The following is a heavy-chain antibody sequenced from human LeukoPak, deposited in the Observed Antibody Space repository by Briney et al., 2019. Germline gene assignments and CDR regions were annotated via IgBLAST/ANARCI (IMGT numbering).Heavy chain of an antibody. D-gene: IGHD2-2*01. J-gene: IGHJ6*03. CDR2: ISAYNGNT. Sequence: GASVKVSCKASGYTFTSYGISWVRQAPGQGLEWMGWISAYNGNTNYAQKLQGRVTMTTDTSTSTAYMELRSLRSEDTAVYYCARSFSHPRTRYCSSTSCYPHYYYYMDVWGKGTTVTVSS. CDR1: GYTFTSYG. CDR3: ARSFSHPRTRYCSSTSCYPHYYYYMDV. V-gene: IGHV1-18*01.